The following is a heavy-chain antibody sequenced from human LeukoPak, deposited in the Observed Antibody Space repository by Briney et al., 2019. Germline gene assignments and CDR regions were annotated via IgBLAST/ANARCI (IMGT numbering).Heavy chain of an antibody. V-gene: IGHV4-59*01. CDR1: GGSISTYY. D-gene: IGHD1-26*01. Sequence: SETLSLTCTVSGGSISTYYWSWIRQPPGKGLEWIGYIYYSGSTKYNPSLESRLTTSVDTSKNQFSLKLSSVTAADTAVYFCARGYSGSYYYFDPWGQGTLVTVSS. J-gene: IGHJ4*02. CDR2: IYYSGST. CDR3: ARGYSGSYYYFDP.